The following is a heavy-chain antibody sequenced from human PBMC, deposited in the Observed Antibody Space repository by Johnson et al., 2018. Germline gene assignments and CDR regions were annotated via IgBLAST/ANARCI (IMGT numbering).Heavy chain of an antibody. D-gene: IGHD6-13*01. CDR3: AGDPCGAAAGTLGYYYYGMDV. J-gene: IGHJ6*02. V-gene: IGHV3-33*08. CDR1: GFTFSSYW. CDR2: IWYDGSNK. Sequence: QVQLQESGGGLVQPGGSMRLSCAASGFTFSSYWMYWVRQVPGKGLVWVALIWYDGSNKYYADSVKGRFTISRDNSKNTLYLQMNSLRAEDTAVYYCAGDPCGAAAGTLGYYYYGMDVWGQGTTVTVSS.